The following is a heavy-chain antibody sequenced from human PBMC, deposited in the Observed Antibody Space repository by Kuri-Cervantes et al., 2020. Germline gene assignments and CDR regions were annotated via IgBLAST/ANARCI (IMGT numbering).Heavy chain of an antibody. CDR1: GFTFSDYY. CDR3: ARCGSERCGYFQH. J-gene: IGHJ1*01. CDR2: ISGSGSPI. Sequence: GESLKISCAASGFTFSDYYMSWIRQAPGKGLEWVSYISGSGSPIYYADSLKGRFTISRDSAKNSLYLQMNSLRAEDTAAYYCARCGSERCGYFQHWGQGTLVTVSS. D-gene: IGHD1-1*01. V-gene: IGHV3-11*01.